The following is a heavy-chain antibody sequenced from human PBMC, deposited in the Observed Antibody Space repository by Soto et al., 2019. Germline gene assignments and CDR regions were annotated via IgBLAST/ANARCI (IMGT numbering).Heavy chain of an antibody. V-gene: IGHV3-30-3*01. J-gene: IGHJ6*02. CDR1: GFTFSSYA. D-gene: IGHD6-6*01. CDR2: ISYDGSNK. Sequence: PGGSLRLSCAASGFTFSSYAMHWVRQAPGKGLERVAVISYDGSNKYYADSVKSRFTISRDNSKNTPYLQMNSLRAEDTAVYYCARVGSSSSGESGYYYYGKDVWGQGTTVTVSS. CDR3: ARVGSSSSGESGYYYYGKDV.